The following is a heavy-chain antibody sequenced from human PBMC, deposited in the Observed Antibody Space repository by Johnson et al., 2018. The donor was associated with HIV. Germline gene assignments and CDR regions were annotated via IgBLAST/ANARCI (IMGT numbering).Heavy chain of an antibody. CDR2: IYSGGST. V-gene: IGHV3-66*01. CDR3: ARDGYSSSSFGAFDI. D-gene: IGHD6-6*01. Sequence: VLLVESGGSVIRPGGSLRLSCAGSGFTFDDYSMSWVRQAPGKGLEWVSVIYSGGSTYYADSVKGRFTISRDNSKNTLYLQMNSLRAEDTAVYYCARDGYSSSSFGAFDIWGQGTMVTVSS. J-gene: IGHJ3*02. CDR1: GFTFDDYS.